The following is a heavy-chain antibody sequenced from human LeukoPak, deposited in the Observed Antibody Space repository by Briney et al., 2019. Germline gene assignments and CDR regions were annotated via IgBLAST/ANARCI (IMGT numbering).Heavy chain of an antibody. CDR1: GGSISSSSYY. D-gene: IGHD3-10*01. V-gene: IGHV4-39*07. CDR2: IYQSGNT. Sequence: SETLSLTCTVSGGSISSSSYYWGWIRQPPGKGLEWIGSIYQSGNTYYNPALKSRITISVDTSKNQFSLKVRSVTAADTDVYYCARDWGMVRGVPPFDYWGQGTLVTVSS. J-gene: IGHJ4*02. CDR3: ARDWGMVRGVPPFDY.